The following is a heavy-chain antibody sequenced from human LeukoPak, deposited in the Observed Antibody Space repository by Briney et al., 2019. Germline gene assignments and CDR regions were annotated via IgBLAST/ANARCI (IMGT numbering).Heavy chain of an antibody. J-gene: IGHJ4*02. D-gene: IGHD3-22*01. CDR2: IRYDGSNK. V-gene: IGHV3-30*02. Sequence: GGSLRLSCAASGFTFSSYGMHWVRQAPGKGLEWVAFIRYDGSNKYYADSVKGRFTISRDNSKNTLYLQMNSLRAEDTAVYYCAKAGYYYDSGGHRRVYYFDYWGQGTLVTVSS. CDR3: AKAGYYYDSGGHRRVYYFDY. CDR1: GFTFSSYG.